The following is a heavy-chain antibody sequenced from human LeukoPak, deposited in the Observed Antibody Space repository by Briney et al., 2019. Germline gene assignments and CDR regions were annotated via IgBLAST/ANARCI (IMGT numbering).Heavy chain of an antibody. J-gene: IGHJ5*02. Sequence: PSETLSLTCTVSGGSISTYYWSWIRQPPGKGLEWIGNIYYSGSTNYNPSLKSRVTISVDTSKNQFSLKLSSVTAADTAVYYCAGGDDCSYSSCERRWFDPWGQGTLVTVSS. V-gene: IGHV4-59*08. CDR1: GGSISTYY. D-gene: IGHD2-2*01. CDR3: AGGDDCSYSSCERRWFDP. CDR2: IYYSGST.